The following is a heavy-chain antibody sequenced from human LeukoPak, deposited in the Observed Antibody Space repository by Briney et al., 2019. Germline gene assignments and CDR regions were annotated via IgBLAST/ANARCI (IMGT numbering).Heavy chain of an antibody. Sequence: SETLSLTCAVYGGSFSGYYWSWIRQPPGKGLEWIGEINHSGSTYYNPSLKSRVTISVDRSKNQFSLKLSSVTAADTAVYYCASNYGSGAHVWGQGTLVTVSS. CDR2: INHSGST. CDR3: ASNYGSGAHV. D-gene: IGHD3-10*01. V-gene: IGHV4-34*01. J-gene: IGHJ4*02. CDR1: GGSFSGYY.